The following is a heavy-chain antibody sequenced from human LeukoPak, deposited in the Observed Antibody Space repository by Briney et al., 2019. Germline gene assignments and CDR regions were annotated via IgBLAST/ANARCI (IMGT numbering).Heavy chain of an antibody. CDR2: IYTGGST. CDR3: ARQGRSGWYGPSWFDP. Sequence: SETLSLTCTVSGGSISSYYWSWIRQPPGKGLEWIGYIYTGGSTNYNPSLKSRVTISVDTSKNQFSLKLSSVTAADTAVYYCARQGRSGWYGPSWFDPWGQGTLVTVSS. CDR1: GGSISSYY. J-gene: IGHJ5*02. V-gene: IGHV4-4*09. D-gene: IGHD6-19*01.